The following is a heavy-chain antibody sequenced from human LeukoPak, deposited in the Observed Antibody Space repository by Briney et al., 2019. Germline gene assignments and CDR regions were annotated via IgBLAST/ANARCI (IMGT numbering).Heavy chain of an antibody. Sequence: PGGSLRLSCAASGFTFSSYSMNWVRQAPGKGLEWVSSISSSSSYIYYADSVKGRFTISRDNAKNSLYLQMNSLRAEDTAVYYCARDYSVADDTPAFDIWGQGTMVTVSS. CDR1: GFTFSSYS. D-gene: IGHD3-22*01. J-gene: IGHJ3*02. V-gene: IGHV3-21*01. CDR3: ARDYSVADDTPAFDI. CDR2: ISSSSSYI.